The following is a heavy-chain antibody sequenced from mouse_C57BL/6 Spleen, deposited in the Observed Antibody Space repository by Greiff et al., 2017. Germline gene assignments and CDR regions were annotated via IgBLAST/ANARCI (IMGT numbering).Heavy chain of an antibody. Sequence: SGAELVRPGASVTLSCKASGYTFTDYEMHWVKQTPVHGLEWIGAIDPETGGTAYNQKFKGKAILTADKSSSTADMELRSLTSEDSAVYYCTSLGAMDYWGQGTSVTVSS. CDR2: IDPETGGT. CDR1: GYTFTDYE. V-gene: IGHV1-15*01. CDR3: TSLGAMDY. J-gene: IGHJ4*01.